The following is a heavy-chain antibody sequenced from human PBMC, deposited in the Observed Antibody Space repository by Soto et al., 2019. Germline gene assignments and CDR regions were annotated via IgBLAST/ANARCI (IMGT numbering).Heavy chain of an antibody. CDR3: ARVARIAAAGTPDY. D-gene: IGHD6-13*01. J-gene: IGHJ4*02. Sequence: PSETLSLTCTVSGGSISSGGYYWSWIRQHPGKGLEWIGYIYYSGSTYYNPSLKSRVTISVDTSKNQFSLKLSSVTAADTAVYYCARVARIAAAGTPDYWGQGTLVTVSS. V-gene: IGHV4-31*03. CDR1: GGSISSGGYY. CDR2: IYYSGST.